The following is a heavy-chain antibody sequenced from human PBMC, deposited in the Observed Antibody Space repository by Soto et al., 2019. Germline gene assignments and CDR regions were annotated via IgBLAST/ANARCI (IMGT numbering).Heavy chain of an antibody. CDR1: GGSISRSNW. CDR3: ARVVGGYYYGMDV. V-gene: IGHV4-4*02. Sequence: QVQLQESGPGLVKPSGTLSLTCAVSGGSISRSNWWSWVRQPPGKGLEWIGEIYHSGSTNYNPSLKSRVTISVDNSKNQFSLKLSSVTAADTAVYYSARVVGGYYYGMDVWGQGTTGTVSS. D-gene: IGHD1-26*01. CDR2: IYHSGST. J-gene: IGHJ6*02.